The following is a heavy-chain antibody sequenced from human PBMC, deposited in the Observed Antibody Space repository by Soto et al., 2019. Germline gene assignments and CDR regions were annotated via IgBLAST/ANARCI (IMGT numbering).Heavy chain of an antibody. V-gene: IGHV3-30-3*01. CDR1: GFTFSSYA. D-gene: IGHD1-26*01. Sequence: QVQLVESGGGVVQPGRSLRLSCAASGFTFSSYAMHWVRQAPGKGLEWVAVISYDGSNKYYADSVKGRFTISRDNSKNALDLQMNSLRAGDTAVYYCAKDAGGYSEFDPWGQGTLVTVSS. J-gene: IGHJ5*02. CDR3: AKDAGGYSEFDP. CDR2: ISYDGSNK.